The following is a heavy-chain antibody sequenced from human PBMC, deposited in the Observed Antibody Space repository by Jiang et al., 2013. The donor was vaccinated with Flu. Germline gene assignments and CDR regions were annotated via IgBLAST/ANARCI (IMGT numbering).Heavy chain of an antibody. V-gene: IGHV3-53*01. Sequence: VQLLESGGGLIQPGGSLRLSCAASGFTVSSNYMSWVRQAPGKGLEWVSVIYSGGSTYYADSVKGRFTISRDNSKNTLYLQMNSLRAEDTAVYYCARDSWVQRPLERVYYYYGMDVWGQGTTVTVSS. J-gene: IGHJ6*02. D-gene: IGHD3-3*01. CDR2: IYSGGST. CDR1: GFTVSSNY. CDR3: ARDSWVQRPLERVYYYYGMDV.